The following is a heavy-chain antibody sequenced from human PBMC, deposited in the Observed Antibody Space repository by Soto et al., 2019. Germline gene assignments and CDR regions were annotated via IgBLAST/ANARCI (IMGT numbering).Heavy chain of an antibody. V-gene: IGHV3-23*01. CDR1: GFTFSSYS. CDR2: VSATAGTT. D-gene: IGHD3-16*01. J-gene: IGHJ4*02. Sequence: PGGSLILSCAASGFTFSSYSMSWVRQAPGKGLEWVSLVSATAGTTYYTDSVKGRFTISRDNSRNTVYLQMNSLRADDTAVYYCAKDRLAGGFDYWGQGTLVTVSS. CDR3: AKDRLAGGFDY.